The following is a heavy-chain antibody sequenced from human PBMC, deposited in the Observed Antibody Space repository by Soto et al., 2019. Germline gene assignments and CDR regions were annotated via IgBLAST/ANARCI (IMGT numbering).Heavy chain of an antibody. V-gene: IGHV1-2*02. J-gene: IGHJ4*02. CDR2: INPTTGGT. CDR3: ARASCSPLTVYAPTRF. CDR1: GYSLTEYY. D-gene: IGHD2-8*01. Sequence: ASLKGSCKASGYSLTEYYLHWVRQAPGQGLEWMGWINPTTGGTTYAQKFEGRVTMTRDRSVNTAYMELSRLRSDDTALYFCARASCSPLTVYAPTRFWGQAXLVTVSS.